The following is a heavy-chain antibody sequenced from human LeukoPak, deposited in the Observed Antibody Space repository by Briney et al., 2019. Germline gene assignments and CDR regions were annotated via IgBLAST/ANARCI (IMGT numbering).Heavy chain of an antibody. D-gene: IGHD6-13*01. CDR2: ISSSSSYI. CDR3: ARAPTGIAAAGDY. CDR1: GFTFSSYS. J-gene: IGHJ4*02. V-gene: IGHV3-21*01. Sequence: GGSLRLSCAASGFTFSSYSMNWVRQAPGKGLEWVSSISSSSSYIYYADSVKGRFTISRDNAKNSLYLQMNSLRAEDTAVYYCARAPTGIAAAGDYWGQGTLVTASS.